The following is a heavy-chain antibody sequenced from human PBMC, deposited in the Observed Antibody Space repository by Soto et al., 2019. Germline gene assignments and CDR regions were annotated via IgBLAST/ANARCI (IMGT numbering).Heavy chain of an antibody. V-gene: IGHV4-59*01. CDR1: GVSISSYY. J-gene: IGHJ4*02. D-gene: IGHD1-26*01. Sequence: SETLSLTCTVSGVSISSYYWSWIRQPPGKGLEWIGYIYYSGSTNYNPSLKSRVTISVDTSKNQFSLKLSSVTAADTAVYYCARDQRSYSGSYSGYWGQGTLVTVS. CDR2: IYYSGST. CDR3: ARDQRSYSGSYSGY.